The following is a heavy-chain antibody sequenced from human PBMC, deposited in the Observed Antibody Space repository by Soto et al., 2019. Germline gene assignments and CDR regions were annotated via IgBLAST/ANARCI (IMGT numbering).Heavy chain of an antibody. CDR1: GGTFSSYA. D-gene: IGHD3-22*01. Sequence: SVKVSCKASGGTFSSYAISWVRQAPGQGLEWMGGIIPIFGTANYAQKFQGRVTITADESTSTAYMELSSLRSEDTAVYYCASQEYYYDSSGYSRSPDAFDIWGQGTMVTVSS. J-gene: IGHJ3*02. CDR2: IIPIFGTA. V-gene: IGHV1-69*13. CDR3: ASQEYYYDSSGYSRSPDAFDI.